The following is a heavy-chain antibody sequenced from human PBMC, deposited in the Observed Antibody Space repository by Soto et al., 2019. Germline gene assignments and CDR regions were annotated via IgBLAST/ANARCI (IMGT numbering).Heavy chain of an antibody. CDR3: VSEMQQLVLGAFDI. CDR1: GFTFSSYG. J-gene: IGHJ3*02. V-gene: IGHV3-30*03. Sequence: QVQLVESGGGVVQPGRSLRLSCAASGFTFSSYGMHWVRQAPGKGLEWVAVISYDGSNKYYADSVKGRFTISRDNSENTVYLQMNSLRAEDTAVYYCVSEMQQLVLGAFDIWGQGTMVTVSS. D-gene: IGHD6-13*01. CDR2: ISYDGSNK.